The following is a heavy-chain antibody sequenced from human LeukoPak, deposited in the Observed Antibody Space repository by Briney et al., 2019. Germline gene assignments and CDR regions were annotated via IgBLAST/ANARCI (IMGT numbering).Heavy chain of an antibody. V-gene: IGHV1-2*02. CDR2: INPNSGGT. CDR3: ARGAPGIAAYWFDP. Sequence: GASVKVSCKASGYTFTGYYMHWVRQAPGQGLEWMGWINPNSGGTNYAQKFQGRVTMTRDTSISTAYMELSRLRSDDTAVYYCARGAPGIAAYWFDPWGQGTLVTVSS. J-gene: IGHJ5*02. D-gene: IGHD6-13*01. CDR1: GYTFTGYY.